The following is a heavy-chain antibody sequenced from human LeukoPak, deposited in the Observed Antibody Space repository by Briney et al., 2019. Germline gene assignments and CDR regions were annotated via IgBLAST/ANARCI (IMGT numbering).Heavy chain of an antibody. CDR3: ARGSYSSGYYFDY. D-gene: IGHD6-19*01. V-gene: IGHV3-33*01. CDR1: GFIFSNYG. J-gene: IGHJ4*02. Sequence: GGSLSLSCTASGFIFSNYGMHWVRQAPGKGLEWVAFIWYDGSNKYYGDSVKGRFTISRDNAKNSLYLQMNSLRAEDTAVYYCARGSYSSGYYFDYWGQGTLVTVSS. CDR2: IWYDGSNK.